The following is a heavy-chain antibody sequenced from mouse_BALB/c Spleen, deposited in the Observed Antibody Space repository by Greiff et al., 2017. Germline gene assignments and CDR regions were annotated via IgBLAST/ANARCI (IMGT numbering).Heavy chain of an antibody. CDR1: GYTFTSYT. CDR3: AGRSTMITTVPDYYAMDY. CDR2: INPSSGYT. Sequence: VQLQQSAAELARPGASVKMSCKASGYTFTSYTMHWVKQRPGQGLEWIGYINPSSGYTEYNQKFKDKTTLTADKSSSTAYMQLSSLTSEDSAVYYCAGRSTMITTVPDYYAMDYWGQGTSVTVSS. J-gene: IGHJ4*01. V-gene: IGHV1-4*02. D-gene: IGHD2-4*01.